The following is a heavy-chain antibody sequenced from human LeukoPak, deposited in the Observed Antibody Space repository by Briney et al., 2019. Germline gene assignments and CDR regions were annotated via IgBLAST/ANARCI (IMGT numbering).Heavy chain of an antibody. CDR1: GYTFSNYG. CDR3: ARGQYYGSGSHNY. J-gene: IGHJ4*02. CDR2: INPNSGGT. D-gene: IGHD3-10*01. Sequence: GASVKVSCKASGYTFSNYGISWVRQAPGQGLEWMGWINPNSGGTNYAQKFQGRVTMTRDTSISTAYMELSRLRSDDTAVYYCARGQYYGSGSHNYWGQGTLVTVSS. V-gene: IGHV1-2*02.